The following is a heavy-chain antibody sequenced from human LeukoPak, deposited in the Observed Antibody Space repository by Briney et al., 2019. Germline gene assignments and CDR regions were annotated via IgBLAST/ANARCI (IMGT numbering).Heavy chain of an antibody. Sequence: PSETLSLTCTVSGGSISNYYWSWIRQPPGKGLEWIGYIYYSGSTNYNPSLKSRVTISVDTSKNQFSLKLSSVTAADTAVYYCARRVSGYSGYEDFWGQGTLVTVSS. CDR2: IYYSGST. V-gene: IGHV4-59*08. D-gene: IGHD5-12*01. CDR3: ARRVSGYSGYEDF. CDR1: GGSISNYY. J-gene: IGHJ4*02.